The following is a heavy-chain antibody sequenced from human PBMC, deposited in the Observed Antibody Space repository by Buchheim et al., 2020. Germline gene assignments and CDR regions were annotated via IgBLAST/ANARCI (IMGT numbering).Heavy chain of an antibody. V-gene: IGHV3-30-3*01. Sequence: QVQLVESGGGVVQPGRSLRLSCAASGFTFSSYAMHWVRQAPGKGLEWVAVISYDGSNKYYADSVKGRFTISRDNSKNTLYLQMNSLRAEDTAVYYCAREGYGEAFDIWGQGT. CDR1: GFTFSSYA. CDR2: ISYDGSNK. D-gene: IGHD3-10*01. J-gene: IGHJ3*02. CDR3: AREGYGEAFDI.